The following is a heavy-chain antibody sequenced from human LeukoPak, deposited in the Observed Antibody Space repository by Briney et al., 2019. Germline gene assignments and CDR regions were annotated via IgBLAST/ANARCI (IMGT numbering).Heavy chain of an antibody. CDR2: ISASGDNT. V-gene: IGHV3-23*01. Sequence: GGSLRLSCAASGLTFAGYDMSWVRQAPGKGLEWVSTISASGDNTYYAGSVKGRFTISRDNSKNTLYLQMDSLRAEDTAVYYCANRFCSATRCFHFDPWGQGTLVTVSS. CDR1: GLTFAGYD. D-gene: IGHD2-2*01. J-gene: IGHJ5*02. CDR3: ANRFCSATRCFHFDP.